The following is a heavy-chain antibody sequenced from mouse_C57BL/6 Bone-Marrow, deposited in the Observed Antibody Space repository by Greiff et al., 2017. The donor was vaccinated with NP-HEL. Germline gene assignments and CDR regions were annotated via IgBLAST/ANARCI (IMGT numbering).Heavy chain of an antibody. D-gene: IGHD3-2*02. CDR3: ARWQLRLVGGFAY. J-gene: IGHJ3*01. V-gene: IGHV1-18*01. CDR2: INPNNGGT. Sequence: EVQLQESGPELVKPGASVKIPCKASGYTFTDYNMDWVKQSHGKSLEWIGDINPNNGGTIYNQKFKGKDTLTVNKSSSTAYMELRSLTSEDTAVYYCARWQLRLVGGFAYWGQGTLVTVSA. CDR1: GYTFTDYN.